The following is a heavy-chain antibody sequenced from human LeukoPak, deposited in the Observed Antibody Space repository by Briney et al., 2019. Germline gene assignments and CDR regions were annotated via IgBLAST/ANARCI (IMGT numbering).Heavy chain of an antibody. V-gene: IGHV5-51*01. CDR1: GCRFTSYW. Sequence: GGSLKSSFKGSGCRFTSYWIGWGRRMPGKGLEWMGIIYPGDSDTRYSPSFQGQVTISADKSISTAYLQWSSLKASDTAMYYCARRGDSSGYCFDYWGQGTLVTVSS. CDR2: IYPGDSDT. D-gene: IGHD3-22*01. CDR3: ARRGDSSGYCFDY. J-gene: IGHJ4*02.